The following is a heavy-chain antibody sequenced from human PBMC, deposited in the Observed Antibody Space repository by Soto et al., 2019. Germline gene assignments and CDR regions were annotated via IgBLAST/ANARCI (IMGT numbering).Heavy chain of an antibody. J-gene: IGHJ3*02. CDR1: GFTFSSYA. V-gene: IGHV3-23*01. CDR3: AKCSITIFGVVIMGAFDI. Sequence: GGSLRLSCAASGFTFSSYAMSWVRQAPGKGLEWVSAISGSGGSTYYADSVKGRFTISRDNSKNTLYLQMNSLRAEDTAVYYCAKCSITIFGVVIMGAFDIWGQGTMVTVSS. D-gene: IGHD3-3*01. CDR2: ISGSGGST.